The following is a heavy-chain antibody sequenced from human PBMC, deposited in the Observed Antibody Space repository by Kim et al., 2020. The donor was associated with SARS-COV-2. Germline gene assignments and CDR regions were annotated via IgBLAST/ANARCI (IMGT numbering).Heavy chain of an antibody. D-gene: IGHD3-16*02. Sequence: ASVKVSCKASGYTFTSYYMHWVRQAPGQGLEWMGIINPSGGSTSYAQKFQGRVTMTRDTSTSTVYMELSSLRSEDTAVYYCARGAGTYYDYVWGSYRAYYFDYWGQGTLVTVSS. CDR3: ARGAGTYYDYVWGSYRAYYFDY. CDR2: INPSGGST. CDR1: GYTFTSYY. J-gene: IGHJ4*02. V-gene: IGHV1-46*01.